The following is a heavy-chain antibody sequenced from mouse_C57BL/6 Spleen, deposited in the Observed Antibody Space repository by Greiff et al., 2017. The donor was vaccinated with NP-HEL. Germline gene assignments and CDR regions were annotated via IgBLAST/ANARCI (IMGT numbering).Heavy chain of an antibody. CDR3: THSLNYFDY. V-gene: IGHV6-3*01. CDR1: GFTFSNYW. Sequence: EVKLEESGGGLVQPGGSMKLSCVASGFTFSNYWMNWVRQSPEKGLEWVAQIRLKSDNYATHYAESVKGRFTISRDDSKRSVYLQMNNLRAEDTGIYYCTHSLNYFDYWGQGTTLTVSS. J-gene: IGHJ2*01. CDR2: IRLKSDNYAT. D-gene: IGHD1-2*01.